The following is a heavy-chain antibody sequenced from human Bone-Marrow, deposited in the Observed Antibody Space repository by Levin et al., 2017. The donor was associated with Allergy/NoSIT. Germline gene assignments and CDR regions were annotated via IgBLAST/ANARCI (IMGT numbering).Heavy chain of an antibody. V-gene: IGHV3-11*05. Sequence: PGGSLRLSCAASGFNFSDYYMSWIRQAPGKGLEWVSIISTRSSYTNYADSVKGRFTISRDNANKSLYLQMNSLRAEDTAVYYCARDPSDRVWTGQLFGYMDVWGKGTTVTVSS. D-gene: IGHD3-10*01. J-gene: IGHJ6*04. CDR1: GFNFSDYY. CDR2: ISTRSSYT. CDR3: ARDPSDRVWTGQLFGYMDV.